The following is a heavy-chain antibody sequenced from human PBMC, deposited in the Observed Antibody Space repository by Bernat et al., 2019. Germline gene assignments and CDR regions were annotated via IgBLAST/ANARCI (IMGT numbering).Heavy chain of an antibody. D-gene: IGHD3-10*01. CDR1: GFTFGNYA. J-gene: IGHJ6*03. CDR3: AKGLGGNGDFYYYMDV. V-gene: IGHV3-23*01. Sequence: EEQLLESGGGLVQPGGSLRLSCAASGFTFGNYAMTWVRQAPGKGLEWVSGIGGRGGSTYDTVSVKDRFTISRNNSNNTLYLQLNSLRAEDTAVYHCAKGLGGNGDFYYYMDVWGKGTAVTVS. CDR2: IGGRGGST.